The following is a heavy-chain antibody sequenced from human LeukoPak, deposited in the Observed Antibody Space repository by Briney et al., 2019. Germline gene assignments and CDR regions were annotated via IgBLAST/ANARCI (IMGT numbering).Heavy chain of an antibody. J-gene: IGHJ4*02. D-gene: IGHD6-13*01. CDR2: VPHDESDK. CDR1: GFIFNIHG. CDR3: AKRNGIAAAGIFDY. Sequence: GGSLRLSCATSGFIFNIHGMHWVRQAPGKGLEWVAFVPHDESDKYYADSVKGRFTISRDNSKNTLYLQMNSLRAEDTAVYYCAKRNGIAAAGIFDYWGQGTLVTVSS. V-gene: IGHV3-30*02.